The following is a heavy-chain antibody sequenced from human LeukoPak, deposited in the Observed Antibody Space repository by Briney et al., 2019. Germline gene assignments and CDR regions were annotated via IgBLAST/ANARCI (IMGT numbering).Heavy chain of an antibody. CDR2: INHSGST. CDR1: GGSFSGYY. CDR3: ASPPVAAAGGYFDY. D-gene: IGHD6-13*01. J-gene: IGHJ4*02. Sequence: PSETLSLTCAVYGGSFSGYYWSWIRQPPGKGLEWIGEINHSGSTNYNPSLKSRVTISVDTSKNQFSLKLSSVTAADTAVYYCASPPVAAAGGYFDYWGQGTLVTVSS. V-gene: IGHV4-34*01.